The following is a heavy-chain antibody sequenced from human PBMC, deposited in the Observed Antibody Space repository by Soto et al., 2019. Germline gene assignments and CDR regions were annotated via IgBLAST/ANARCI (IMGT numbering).Heavy chain of an antibody. CDR1: GDSFSNYA. Sequence: QVQLVQSGAEVKKPGSSVKVSCRASGDSFSNYAVNWLRQAPGRGLEWMGGLIPVFGTSNYAEKFQGRLTITADESTSTAYMELSSLTSEDTAVYYCARAVRTGFYGIDVWGQGTKVSVSS. CDR3: ARAVRTGFYGIDV. V-gene: IGHV1-69*01. J-gene: IGHJ6*02. CDR2: LIPVFGTS.